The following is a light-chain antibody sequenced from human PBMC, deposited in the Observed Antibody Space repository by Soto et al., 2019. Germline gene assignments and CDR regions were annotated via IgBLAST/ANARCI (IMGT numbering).Light chain of an antibody. CDR3: QQYGSSPPT. V-gene: IGKV3-20*01. CDR1: QSVSSSY. J-gene: IGKJ1*01. CDR2: GAS. Sequence: EIVLTQSPGTLSLSPGERATLSCRASQSVSSSYLAWYQQKPGQAPRLLIYGASSRATGIPDRCSGSGSGTDFTLTISRLEPEDFAVYYCQQYGSSPPTFGQGTKVEIQ.